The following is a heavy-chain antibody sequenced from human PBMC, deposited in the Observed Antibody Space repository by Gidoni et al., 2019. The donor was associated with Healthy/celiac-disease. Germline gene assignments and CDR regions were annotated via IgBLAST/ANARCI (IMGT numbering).Heavy chain of an antibody. D-gene: IGHD3-3*01. CDR3: ARGYYDFWSGYYKDPYYYGMDV. J-gene: IGHJ6*02. CDR2: ISSSSSTI. CDR1: GFTFSSYS. Sequence: EVQLVESGGGLVQPGGSLRLSCAASGFTFSSYSMNWVRQAPGKGLEWVSYISSSSSTIYYADSVKGRFTISRDNAKNSLYLQMNSLRDEDTAVYYCARGYYDFWSGYYKDPYYYGMDVWGQGTTVTVSS. V-gene: IGHV3-48*02.